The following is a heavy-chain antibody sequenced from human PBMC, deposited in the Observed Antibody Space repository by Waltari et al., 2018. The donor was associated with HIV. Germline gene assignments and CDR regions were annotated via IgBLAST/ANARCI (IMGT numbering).Heavy chain of an antibody. V-gene: IGHV4-39*07. CDR1: GSSIRSGDYY. Sequence: HLQLRESGPGLVRPSETLSLTCTVSGSSIRSGDYYWAWIRQPPGKGLEWIASLSYGGSSYYKASLRRRVTTSVLPSRNQFSLNLTSVTAADSAVYYCARAGVETAILFDTWGQGSLVTVSS. D-gene: IGHD2-21*02. CDR3: ARAGVETAILFDT. CDR2: LSYGGSS. J-gene: IGHJ5*02.